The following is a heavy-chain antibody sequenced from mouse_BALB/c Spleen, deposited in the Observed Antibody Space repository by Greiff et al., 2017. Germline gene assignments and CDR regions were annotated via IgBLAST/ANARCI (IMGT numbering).Heavy chain of an antibody. D-gene: IGHD1-1*01. V-gene: IGHV3-8*02. CDR1: GDSITSGY. CDR2: ISYSGST. Sequence: EVQLQESGPSLVKPSQTLSLTCSVTGDSITSGYWNWIRKFPGNKLEYMGYISYSGSTYYNPSLKSRISITRDTSKNQYYLQLNSVTTEDTATYYCARLGATVVGDYAMDYWGQGTSVTVSS. J-gene: IGHJ4*01. CDR3: ARLGATVVGDYAMDY.